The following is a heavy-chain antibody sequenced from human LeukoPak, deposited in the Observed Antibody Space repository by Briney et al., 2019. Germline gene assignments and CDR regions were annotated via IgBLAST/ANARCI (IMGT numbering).Heavy chain of an antibody. V-gene: IGHV4-39*01. D-gene: IGHD3-10*01. Sequence: PSETLSLTCTVSGGSISSSSYYWGWIRQPPGKGLEWIGSIYYSGSTYYNPSLKSRVTISVDTSKNQFSLKLSSVTAADTAVYYCARHPPTYYYGSGSYDNWFDPWGQGTLVTVSS. J-gene: IGHJ5*02. CDR2: IYYSGST. CDR1: GGSISSSSYY. CDR3: ARHPPTYYYGSGSYDNWFDP.